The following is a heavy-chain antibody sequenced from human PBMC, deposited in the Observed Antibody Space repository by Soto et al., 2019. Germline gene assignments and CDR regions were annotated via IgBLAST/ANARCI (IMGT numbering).Heavy chain of an antibody. V-gene: IGHV4-34*01. CDR2: INHPGST. Sequence: TSETLSLTCAVYGGSFSAYSWSWIRQPPGKGLEWIGEINHPGSTNYNPSLKSRVTISIDTSKNQFSLKLTSVTAADTAVYYCEGHDYWGQGTLVTVSS. J-gene: IGHJ4*02. CDR3: EGHDY. CDR1: GGSFSAYS.